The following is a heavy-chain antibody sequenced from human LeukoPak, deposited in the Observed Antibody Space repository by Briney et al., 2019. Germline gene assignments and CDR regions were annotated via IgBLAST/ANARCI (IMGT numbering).Heavy chain of an antibody. D-gene: IGHD3-22*01. J-gene: IGHJ4*02. V-gene: IGHV4-4*09. CDR1: PASISNYY. CDR2: ISTSGST. CDR3: ASPRSGYRYTFDY. Sequence: SETLSLTCAVSPASISNYYWSWIRQASGKGLEWIGYISTSGSTNYNPSLKSRVSISLDTSKNRFSLNLNFVTAADTAVYYCASPRSGYRYTFDYWGQGALVTVSS.